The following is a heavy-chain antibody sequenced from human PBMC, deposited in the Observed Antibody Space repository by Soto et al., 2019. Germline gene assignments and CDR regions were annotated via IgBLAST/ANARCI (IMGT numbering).Heavy chain of an antibody. Sequence: EVQLLESGGALVQPGGSLRLSCAASGFTFSNYAMAWVRQTPGKGLEWVSAISSSGGTTFHADAVQGRFTISRDNSKNTLYLQMNSLRDADTAVYFCAKYVQAMVRGIIVFGGARPLDYWGQGTLVTVSP. CDR1: GFTFSNYA. CDR3: AKYVQAMVRGIIVFGGARPLDY. CDR2: ISSSGGTT. V-gene: IGHV3-23*01. D-gene: IGHD3-10*01. J-gene: IGHJ4*02.